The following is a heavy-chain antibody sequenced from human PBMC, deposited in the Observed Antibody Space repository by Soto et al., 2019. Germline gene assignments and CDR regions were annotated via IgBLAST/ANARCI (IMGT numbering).Heavy chain of an antibody. CDR2: EHHSGTY. D-gene: IGHD3-3*01. V-gene: IGHV4-4*02. CDR1: GGSVNSPNC. Sequence: QMQLQTSGPGLVKPAGTLALTCAVSGGSVNSPNCWNWVRQPPEKGVEWIGEEHHSGTYNYSLYLKTRLTLAVDKSKNDVSMNMICADAADAAIYDCGKANTRGATIDAWGQGILVAVSS. CDR3: GKANTRGATIDA. J-gene: IGHJ5*02.